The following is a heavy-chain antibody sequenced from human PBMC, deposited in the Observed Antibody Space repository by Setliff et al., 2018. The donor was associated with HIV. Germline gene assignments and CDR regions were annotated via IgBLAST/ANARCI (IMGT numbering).Heavy chain of an antibody. CDR2: INPNSGAT. CDR3: TKRTMPTGGFQH. CDR1: GYTFTGYY. D-gene: IGHD1-1*01. V-gene: IGHV1-2*06. J-gene: IGHJ1*01. Sequence: ASVKVSCKASGYTFTGYYMHWVRQAPGQGLEWMGHINPNSGATSFPQKFQGRVTMTGDTSISTAYMELSSLRAEDTAVYYCTKRTMPTGGFQHWGQGTLVTVSS.